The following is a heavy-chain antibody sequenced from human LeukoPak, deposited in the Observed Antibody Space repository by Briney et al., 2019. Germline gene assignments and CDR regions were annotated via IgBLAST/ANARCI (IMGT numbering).Heavy chain of an antibody. CDR2: INHSGST. J-gene: IGHJ5*02. D-gene: IGHD2-8*01. V-gene: IGHV4-34*01. CDR1: GGSFSGYY. CDR3: ARDWRYCTNGVCYNNWFDP. Sequence: SETLSLTCAVYGGSFSGYYWSWIRQPPGKGLEWIGEINHSGSTNYNPSLKSRVTISVDTSKNQFSLKLSSVTAADTAVYYCARDWRYCTNGVCYNNWFDPWGQGTLVTVSS.